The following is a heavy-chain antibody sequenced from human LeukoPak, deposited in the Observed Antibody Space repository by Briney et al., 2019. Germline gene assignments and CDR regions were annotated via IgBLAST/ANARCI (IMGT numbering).Heavy chain of an antibody. CDR2: IYHSGST. CDR3: ARTRIVVVIAALDAFDI. V-gene: IGHV4-38-2*01. D-gene: IGHD2-21*01. J-gene: IGHJ3*02. CDR1: GYSISSGYY. Sequence: SETLSLTCAVSGYSISSGYYWGWIRQPPGKGLEWIGSIYHSGSTYYNPSLKSRVTLSVDTSKNQFSLKLSSVTAADTAVYYCARTRIVVVIAALDAFDIWGQGTMVTVSS.